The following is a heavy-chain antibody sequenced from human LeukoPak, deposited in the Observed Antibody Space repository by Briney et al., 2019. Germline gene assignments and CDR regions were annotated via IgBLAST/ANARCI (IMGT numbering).Heavy chain of an antibody. CDR1: GFTFSSHA. CDR3: AKDHIRRDGYSDFDY. J-gene: IGHJ4*02. CDR2: ISDSGTGT. D-gene: IGHD5-24*01. V-gene: IGHV3-23*01. Sequence: GGSLRLSCAASGFTFSSHAMSWVRQAPGKGLEWVSGISDSGTGTYYADSVKGRFTISRDNSKNTLFLQMNSLRAEDTAVYYCAKDHIRRDGYSDFDYWGQGTLVTVSS.